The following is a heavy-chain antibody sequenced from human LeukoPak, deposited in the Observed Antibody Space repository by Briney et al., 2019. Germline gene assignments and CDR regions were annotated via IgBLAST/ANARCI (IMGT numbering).Heavy chain of an antibody. Sequence: GGSLRLSCAASGFTFSSYWMHWVRQAPGKGLVWVSRINSDGSSTSYADSVKGRFTISRDNAKNSLYLQMNSLRAEDTAVYYCARSTMVRGVISRNDYWGQGTLVTVSS. J-gene: IGHJ4*02. CDR3: ARSTMVRGVISRNDY. D-gene: IGHD3-10*01. CDR1: GFTFSSYW. CDR2: INSDGSST. V-gene: IGHV3-74*01.